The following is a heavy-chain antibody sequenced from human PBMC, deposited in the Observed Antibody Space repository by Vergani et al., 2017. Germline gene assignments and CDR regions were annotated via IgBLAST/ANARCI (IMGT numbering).Heavy chain of an antibody. CDR3: ARHRGSGGFFPSSYFCGMDV. J-gene: IGHJ6*02. Sequence: QVQLQESGPGLVKPSETLTLTCDVSDSSIMTNPYWGWFRQSPGKGLEWIGCIHHSGDTHYNSSLKSRVSISIVSSSKFSLSLTSVTAAATAIYYCARHRGSGGFFPSSYFCGMDVLGHGTTVTVSS. CDR1: DSSIMTNPY. CDR2: IHHSGDT. D-gene: IGHD3-10*01. V-gene: IGHV4-38-2*01.